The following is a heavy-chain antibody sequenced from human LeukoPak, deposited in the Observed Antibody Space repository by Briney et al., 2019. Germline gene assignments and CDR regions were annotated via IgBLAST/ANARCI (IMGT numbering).Heavy chain of an antibody. V-gene: IGHV3-48*01. J-gene: IGHJ4*02. CDR3: ARGGGANIASAGKGY. D-gene: IGHD6-13*01. Sequence: PGGSLRLSCAASGFTLSSYSMNWVRQAPGKGLEWLSYISSSGSTIYYADSVKGRFTISRDNGKNSLYLQMNSLGAEDTAVYYCARGGGANIASAGKGYWGQGTLVTVSS. CDR2: ISSSGSTI. CDR1: GFTLSSYS.